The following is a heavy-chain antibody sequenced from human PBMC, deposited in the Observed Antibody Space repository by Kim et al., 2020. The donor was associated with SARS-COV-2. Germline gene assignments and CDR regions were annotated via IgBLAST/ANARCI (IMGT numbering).Heavy chain of an antibody. CDR2: ISYSGST. V-gene: IGHV4-39*01. J-gene: IGHJ1*01. CDR1: GGSISSSSYY. D-gene: IGHD6-19*01. Sequence: SETLSLTCTVSGGSISSSSYYWGWIRQPPGKGLEWIGSISYSGSTYYNPSLKSRVTISVDTSKNQLSLKLSSLTAADTSVYYCARQSAVAGTYFHHWGQGTLVTVSS. CDR3: ARQSAVAGTYFHH.